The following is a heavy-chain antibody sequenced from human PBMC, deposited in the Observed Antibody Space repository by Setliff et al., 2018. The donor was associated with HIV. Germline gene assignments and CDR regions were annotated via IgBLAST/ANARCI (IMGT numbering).Heavy chain of an antibody. V-gene: IGHV1-2*02. CDR3: ATDRLVKLIWGVIKELAY. J-gene: IGHJ4*02. CDR1: GCTFTDYY. D-gene: IGHD3-10*01. Sequence: ASVKVSCKASGCTFTDYYIHWVRQAPGQGLQWMGWVNPNSGGTNSAQEFQGRVTMTRDTSISTAYMELSRLRSDDTAMYYCATDRLVKLIWGVIKELAYWGQGTLVTVSS. CDR2: VNPNSGGT.